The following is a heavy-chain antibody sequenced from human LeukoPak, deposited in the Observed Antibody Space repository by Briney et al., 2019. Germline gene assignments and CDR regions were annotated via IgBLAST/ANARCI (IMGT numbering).Heavy chain of an antibody. V-gene: IGHV3-74*01. J-gene: IGHJ3*02. D-gene: IGHD4-23*01. CDR3: ARDKYGGNSNAFDI. CDR2: INSDGSST. CDR1: GFTFSSYW. Sequence: SGGSLRLACAASGFTFSSYWMHWVRQAPGKGLVWVSRINSDGSSTHYADSVKGRFTISRDNAKNTLYLQMNSLRAEDTAMYYCARDKYGGNSNAFDIWGQGTMVTVSS.